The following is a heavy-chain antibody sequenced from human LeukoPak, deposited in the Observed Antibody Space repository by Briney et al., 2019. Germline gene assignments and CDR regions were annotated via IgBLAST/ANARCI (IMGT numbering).Heavy chain of an antibody. D-gene: IGHD1-14*01. V-gene: IGHV3-74*01. CDR1: GFTLSDYW. CDR2: ISPDGRNI. J-gene: IGHJ6*03. CDR3: VRDKAGTTPYYYYSMDV. Sequence: GGSLRLSCAASGFTLSDYWMNWVRQVPGKGPVWVSHISPDGRNIAYADSVKGRFTISRDSAKSSLYLQMNSLRAEDTAIYYCVRDKAGTTPYYYYSMDVWGKGTTVTVSS.